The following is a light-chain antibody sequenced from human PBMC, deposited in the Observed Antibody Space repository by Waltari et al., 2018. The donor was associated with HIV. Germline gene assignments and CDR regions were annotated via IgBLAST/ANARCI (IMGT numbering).Light chain of an antibody. Sequence: QSVLRQPPSVSGAPGPRVTLPCTGAHSHIGAGHTGHWYQQVPRTAPKLLIYDNTNRPSGVPDRFSGSKSGTSTSLAIAGLQADDEADYYCQSYDSSLSGVVFGGGTRLTVL. J-gene: IGLJ2*01. V-gene: IGLV1-40*01. CDR1: HSHIGAGHT. CDR2: DNT. CDR3: QSYDSSLSGVV.